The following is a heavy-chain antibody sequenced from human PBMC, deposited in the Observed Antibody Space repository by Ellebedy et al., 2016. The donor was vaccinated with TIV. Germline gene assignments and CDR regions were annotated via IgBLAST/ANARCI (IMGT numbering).Heavy chain of an antibody. CDR2: ITNSGDRT. D-gene: IGHD1-1*01. V-gene: IGHV3-23*01. CDR3: AKRRATTGSGMDV. Sequence: GESLKISXAASGFTFSNNAMTWVRQAPGKGLEWVSSITNSGDRTNYADSVKGRFTISRDNSKNTLDLQMNSLRAEDTAVYYCAKRRATTGSGMDVWGQGTAVTVSS. J-gene: IGHJ6*02. CDR1: GFTFSNNA.